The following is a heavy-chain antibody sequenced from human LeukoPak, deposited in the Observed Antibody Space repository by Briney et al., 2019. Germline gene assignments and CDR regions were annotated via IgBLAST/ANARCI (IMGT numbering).Heavy chain of an antibody. CDR2: IYYSGNT. V-gene: IGHV4-61*05. J-gene: IGHJ4*02. CDR3: ARVGAGLFDY. Sequence: ASETLSLTCTVSGGSISSSSYYWGWIRQPPGKGLEWIGYIYYSGNTNYNPSLKSRVTISIDTSKNQFSLKLSSVTAADTAVYYCARVGAGLFDYWGQGTLVTVSS. CDR1: GGSISSSSYY. D-gene: IGHD1-26*01.